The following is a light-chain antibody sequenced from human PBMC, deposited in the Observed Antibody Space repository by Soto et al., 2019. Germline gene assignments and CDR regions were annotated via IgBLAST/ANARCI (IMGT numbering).Light chain of an antibody. CDR2: GAS. CDR1: QSVAAIY. Sequence: EVVLTQSPRTLAVSRGERDTLSCRASQSVAAIYLAWYQQKRGQAPRLLIYGASSRATGIPDRFSGSGSGTDFTVSISCLQSWDFAVHFCEQDGTGPLTVGPGTKVDIK. CDR3: EQDGTGPLT. V-gene: IGKV3-20*01. J-gene: IGKJ1*01.